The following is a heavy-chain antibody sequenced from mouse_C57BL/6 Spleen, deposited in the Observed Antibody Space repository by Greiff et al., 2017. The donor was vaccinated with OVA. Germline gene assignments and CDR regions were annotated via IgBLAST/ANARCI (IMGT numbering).Heavy chain of an antibody. CDR1: GYTFTSYW. CDR3: ARLLLGFDY. Sequence: VQLQQPGAELVRPGSSVKLSCKASGYTFTSYWMDWVKQRPGQGLEWIGNIYSSDSETHYNQKFKDKATLTVDKSSSTAYMQLSSLTSEDSAVYYCARLLLGFDYWGQGTTLTVSS. V-gene: IGHV1-61*01. D-gene: IGHD1-1*01. CDR2: IYSSDSET. J-gene: IGHJ2*01.